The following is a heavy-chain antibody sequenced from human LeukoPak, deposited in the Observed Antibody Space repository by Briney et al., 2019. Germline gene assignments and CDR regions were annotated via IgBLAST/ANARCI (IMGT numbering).Heavy chain of an antibody. CDR2: IIPIFGTA. D-gene: IGHD3-10*02. V-gene: IGHV1-69*13. CDR3: ARGSLVRGVIITPGYYYMDV. J-gene: IGHJ6*03. CDR1: GGTFSSYA. Sequence: GASVKVSCKASGGTFSSYAISWVRQAPGLGPEWMGGIIPIFGTANYAQKFQGRVTITADESTSTAYMELSSLRSEDTAVYYCARGSLVRGVIITPGYYYMDVWGKGTTVTVSS.